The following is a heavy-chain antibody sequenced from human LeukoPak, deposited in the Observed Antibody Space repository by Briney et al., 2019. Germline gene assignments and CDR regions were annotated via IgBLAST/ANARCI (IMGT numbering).Heavy chain of an antibody. D-gene: IGHD4/OR15-4a*01. J-gene: IGHJ3*02. CDR1: GFTFDDYA. CDR3: AKGSAVLDAFDI. Sequence: PGRSLRLSCAASGFTFDDYAMHWVRQAPGKGLEWVSGISWNSGSIGYADSVKGRFTISRDNAKNSLYLHMNSLRAEDMALYYCAKGSAVLDAFDIWGQGTMVTVSS. CDR2: ISWNSGSI. V-gene: IGHV3-9*03.